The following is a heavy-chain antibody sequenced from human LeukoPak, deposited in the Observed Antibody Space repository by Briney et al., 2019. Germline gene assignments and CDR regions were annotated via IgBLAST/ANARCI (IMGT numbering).Heavy chain of an antibody. Sequence: GGSLRLSCAASGFTLSSYEMNWVRQAPGKGLEWVSYISSSGSTIYYADSVKGRFIIFRDNAKNSLYLQMNSLRAEDTAVYYCARDKDMVRGIWNYYFGMDVWGQGTTVTVSS. D-gene: IGHD3-10*01. CDR1: GFTLSSYE. V-gene: IGHV3-48*03. CDR3: ARDKDMVRGIWNYYFGMDV. J-gene: IGHJ6*02. CDR2: ISSSGSTI.